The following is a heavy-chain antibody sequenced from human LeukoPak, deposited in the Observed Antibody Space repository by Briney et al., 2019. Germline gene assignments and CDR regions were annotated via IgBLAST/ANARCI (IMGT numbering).Heavy chain of an antibody. CDR1: GDSVSSNSVA. D-gene: IGHD6-13*01. V-gene: IGHV6-1*01. CDR3: ARSLQRIAAAGRGDY. Sequence: SQTLSLTCAISGDSVSSNSVAWNWIRQSPSRGLEWLGRTYYRSKWYNDYAVSVKSRITINPDTSKNQFSLKLSSVTAADTAVYYCARSLQRIAAAGRGDYWGQGTLVTVSS. J-gene: IGHJ4*02. CDR2: TYYRSKWYN.